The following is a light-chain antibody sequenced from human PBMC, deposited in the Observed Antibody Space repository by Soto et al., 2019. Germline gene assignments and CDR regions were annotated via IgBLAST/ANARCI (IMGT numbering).Light chain of an antibody. Sequence: QSALTQPASVSGSPGQSITISCTGTSSDVGGYNYVSWYQQHPGIAPKLLIYGVTNRPSGVSTRFSGSKSGNTASLTISGLQAEDDADYHCSSYTSASTLLYLFGTGTKLPVL. CDR1: SSDVGGYNY. J-gene: IGLJ1*01. CDR3: SSYTSASTLLYL. V-gene: IGLV2-14*01. CDR2: GVT.